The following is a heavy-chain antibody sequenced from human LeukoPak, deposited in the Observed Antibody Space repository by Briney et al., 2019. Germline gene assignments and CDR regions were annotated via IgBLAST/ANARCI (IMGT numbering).Heavy chain of an antibody. J-gene: IGHJ4*02. CDR3: ATYSSSRVGLWY. Sequence: SETLSLTCTVSGGSISSSSYYWGWIRQPPGKGLEWIGSIYYSGSTYYNPSLKSRVTISVDTSKNQFSLKLSSVTAADTAVYYCATYSSSRVGLWYWGQGTLVTVSS. CDR2: IYYSGST. V-gene: IGHV4-39*07. D-gene: IGHD6-13*01. CDR1: GGSISSSSYY.